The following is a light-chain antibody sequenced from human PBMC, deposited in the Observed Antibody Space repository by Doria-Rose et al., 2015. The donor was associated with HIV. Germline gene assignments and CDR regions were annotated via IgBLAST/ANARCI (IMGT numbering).Light chain of an antibody. J-gene: IGKJ1*01. V-gene: IGKV3-20*01. CDR2: DGS. CDR1: QSFSSTY. CDR3: HQYGTSWT. Sequence: TQSPGTLSLSPGERATLSCRASQSFSSTYLAWYQQKPGQAPSLLIYDGSTRATGIPDRFSASSSGTDFTLSINRLEPEDCALYYCHQYGTSWTFGQGTKVEI.